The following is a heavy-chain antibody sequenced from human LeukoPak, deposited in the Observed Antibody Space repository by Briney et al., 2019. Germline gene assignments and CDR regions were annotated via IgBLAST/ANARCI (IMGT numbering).Heavy chain of an antibody. D-gene: IGHD1-26*01. CDR1: GYTFTSYG. CDR3: ARDSVGATPEDAFDI. CDR2: ISAYNGNT. Sequence: ASVKVSCKASGYTFTSYGISWVRQAPGQGLEWMGWISAYNGNTNYAQKLQGRVTMTTDTSTSTAYMELRSLRSDDTAVYYCARDSVGATPEDAFDIWGQGTMVTVSS. V-gene: IGHV1-18*01. J-gene: IGHJ3*02.